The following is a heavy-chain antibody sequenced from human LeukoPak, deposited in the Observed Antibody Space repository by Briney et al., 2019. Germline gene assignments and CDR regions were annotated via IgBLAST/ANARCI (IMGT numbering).Heavy chain of an antibody. D-gene: IGHD3-10*01. J-gene: IGHJ4*02. CDR3: ARERDGSGTQRGLDY. CDR1: GDSISSTNYY. Sequence: SETLSLTCTVSGDSISSTNYYWGWIRQPPGKGLEWIGSIYYSGSTNYNPSLKSRVTISVDTSKNQFSLKLSSVTAADTAVYYCARERDGSGTQRGLDYWGQGTLVTVSS. CDR2: IYYSGST. V-gene: IGHV4-39*07.